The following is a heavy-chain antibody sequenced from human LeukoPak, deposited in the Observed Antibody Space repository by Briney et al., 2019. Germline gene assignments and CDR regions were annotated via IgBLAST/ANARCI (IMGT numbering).Heavy chain of an antibody. Sequence: SETLSLTCTVSGDSISSGSYYWSWIRQPAGKGPEWIGRIYSSGSTNYNPSLKSRVTISIDTSKNQFSLKLSSVTAADTAVYYCARDRWGGYDLYHFDYWGQGTLVTVSS. J-gene: IGHJ4*02. CDR3: ARDRWGGYDLYHFDY. CDR2: IYSSGST. D-gene: IGHD5-12*01. V-gene: IGHV4-61*02. CDR1: GDSISSGSYY.